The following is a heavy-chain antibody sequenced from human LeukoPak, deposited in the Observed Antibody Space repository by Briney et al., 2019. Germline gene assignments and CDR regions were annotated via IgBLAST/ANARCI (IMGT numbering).Heavy chain of an antibody. D-gene: IGHD2-21*01. V-gene: IGHV4-39*01. CDR3: VRHGGGYSFDY. J-gene: IGHJ4*02. CDR1: GGSISSSSYY. CDR2: IYYSGST. Sequence: SETLSLTCTVSGGSISSSSYYWGWIRQPQGMGLEWIGSIYYSGSTYYNPSLKSLVTISVDTSKNQFSLKLSSLTAADTAMFYCVRHGGGYSFDYWGQGTLVTVSS.